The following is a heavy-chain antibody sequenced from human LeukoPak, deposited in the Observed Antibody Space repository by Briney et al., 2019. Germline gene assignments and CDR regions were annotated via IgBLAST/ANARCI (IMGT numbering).Heavy chain of an antibody. V-gene: IGHV4-30-4*01. Sequence: SETLSLTCTVSGGSISSGDYYWSWTRQPPGKGLEWIGYIYYSGSTYYNPSLKSRVTISVDTSKNQFSLKLSSVTAADTAVYYCARGILSRENWFDPWGQGTLVTVSS. CDR2: IYYSGST. J-gene: IGHJ5*02. CDR3: ARGILSRENWFDP. D-gene: IGHD3-3*01. CDR1: GGSISSGDYY.